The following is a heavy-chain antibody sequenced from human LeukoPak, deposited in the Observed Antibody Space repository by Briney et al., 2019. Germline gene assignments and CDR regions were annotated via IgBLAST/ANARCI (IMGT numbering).Heavy chain of an antibody. D-gene: IGHD3-16*01. CDR2: ISYDGSNK. J-gene: IGHJ6*03. V-gene: IGHV3-30*04. CDR3: ARDQFWGLVLVYYYYYMDV. Sequence: PGGSLRLSCAASGFTFSSYAMHWVRQAPGKGLEWVAVISYDGSNKYYADSVKGRFTISRDNSKNTLYLQMNSLRAEDTAVYYCARDQFWGLVLVYYYYYMDVWGKGTTVTVSS. CDR1: GFTFSSYA.